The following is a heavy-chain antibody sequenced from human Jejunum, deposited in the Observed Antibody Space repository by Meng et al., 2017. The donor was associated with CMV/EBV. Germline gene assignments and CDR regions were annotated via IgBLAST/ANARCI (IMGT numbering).Heavy chain of an antibody. D-gene: IGHD1/OR15-1a*01. J-gene: IGHJ4*02. Sequence: EVHLVEAGGGLVQPGGSLRLSCAASGLTFSSNWMHWVRQAPGKGLVWVSHINSDGSDTNYADSVKGRFTISRDNAKNTLYLQMNSLRDEDTAVYYCARVEQEMCWGQGTLVTVSS. CDR1: GLTFSSNW. CDR2: INSDGSDT. V-gene: IGHV3-74*01. CDR3: ARVEQEMC.